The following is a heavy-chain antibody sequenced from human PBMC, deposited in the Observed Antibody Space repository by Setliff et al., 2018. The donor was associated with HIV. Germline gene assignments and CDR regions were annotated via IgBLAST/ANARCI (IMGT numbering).Heavy chain of an antibody. V-gene: IGHV5-51*01. CDR2: IDPGDSDT. D-gene: IGHD1-1*01. CDR3: AREIRTIEGGALDI. J-gene: IGHJ3*02. CDR1: GYSFTNYW. Sequence: PGESLKISCKGSGYSFTNYWIGWVRQMPGKGLEWMGIIDPGDSDTRYSPSFQGQVTISADKSISTAYLQWSSLKAPDTAMYYCAREIRTIEGGALDIWGQGTLVTVSS.